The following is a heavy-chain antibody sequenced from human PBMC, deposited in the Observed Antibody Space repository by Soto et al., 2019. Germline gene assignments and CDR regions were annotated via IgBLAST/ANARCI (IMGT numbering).Heavy chain of an antibody. Sequence: SETLSLTCTVSGGSISSYYWSWIRQPAGKGLEWIGRIYTSGSTNYNPSLKSRVTMSVDTSKNQFSLKLSSVTAADTAVYYCSGTSLPIVMGYYYGMDVWGQGTTVTSP. J-gene: IGHJ6*02. CDR2: IYTSGST. CDR1: GGSISSYY. V-gene: IGHV4-4*07. CDR3: SGTSLPIVMGYYYGMDV. D-gene: IGHD3-22*01.